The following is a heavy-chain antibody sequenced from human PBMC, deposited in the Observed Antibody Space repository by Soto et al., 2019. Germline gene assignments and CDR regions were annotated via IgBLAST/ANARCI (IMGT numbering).Heavy chain of an antibody. CDR2: IYPSGSS. J-gene: IGHJ4*02. CDR1: GGSTSGHA. D-gene: IGHD5-12*01. Sequence: SETLSPTCSVSGGSTSGHAWGWIRQAAGKGLDWIGHIYPSGSSSYNRTFRGRVTMSLVSPHTHLFLSLTSATPGAPAGFSFVRGDSCSVYDFWGPGTMVTVYS. V-gene: IGHV4-4*07. CDR3: VRGDSCSVYDF.